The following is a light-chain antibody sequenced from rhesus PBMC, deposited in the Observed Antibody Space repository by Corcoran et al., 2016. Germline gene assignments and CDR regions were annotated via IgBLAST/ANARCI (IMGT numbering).Light chain of an antibody. CDR3: QQSSNSLT. V-gene: IGKV3-24*04. CDR2: GAS. J-gene: IGKJ4*01. CDR1: QSVGSY. Sequence: ETVVTQSPATLSLSPGERATLSCRASQSVGSYLAWYQQQPGQAPGLLTYGASRRATGIPDRLSGSGAGTDFTLTISSLEPEDVGVYYCQQSSNSLTFGGGTKVELK.